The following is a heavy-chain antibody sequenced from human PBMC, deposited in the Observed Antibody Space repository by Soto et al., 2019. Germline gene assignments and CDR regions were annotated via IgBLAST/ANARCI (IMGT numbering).Heavy chain of an antibody. D-gene: IGHD3-16*02. CDR2: ISSSSSTI. CDR1: GFTFSSYS. CDR3: ARGEDRYDYIWGSYRSTAFDI. V-gene: IGHV3-48*01. J-gene: IGHJ3*02. Sequence: GGSLRLSCAASGFTFSSYSMNWVRQAPGKGLEWVSYISSSSSTIYYADSVKGRFTISRDNAKNSLYLQMNSLRAEDTAVYYCARGEDRYDYIWGSYRSTAFDIWGQGTMVTVSS.